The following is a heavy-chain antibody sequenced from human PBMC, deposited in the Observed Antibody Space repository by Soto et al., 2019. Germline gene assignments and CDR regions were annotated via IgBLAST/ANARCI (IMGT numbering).Heavy chain of an antibody. CDR3: ARGNELTTTNHYYYYYYMDV. CDR1: GGSFSGYY. V-gene: IGHV4-34*01. Sequence: PSETLSLTCAVYGGSFSGYYWSWIRQPPGKGLEWIGEINHSGSTNYNPSLKSRVTISVDTSKNQFSLKLSSVTAADTAVYYCARGNELTTTNHYYYYYYMDVWGKATTVTVSS. J-gene: IGHJ6*03. CDR2: INHSGST. D-gene: IGHD4-17*01.